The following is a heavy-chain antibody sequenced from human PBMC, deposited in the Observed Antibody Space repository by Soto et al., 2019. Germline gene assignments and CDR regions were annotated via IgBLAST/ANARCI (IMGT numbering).Heavy chain of an antibody. CDR2: IYHTGST. V-gene: IGHV4-31*03. D-gene: IGHD3-10*01. Sequence: TSETLSLTGSVSGGSVTGGGYYWSWIRQLPGKGLEWIGYIYHTGSTFYNPSLKSRVTISLDTSKSQFSLKLTSVTAADTAMYYCAGSPARSMFGYWGQGSPVTVSS. CDR3: AGSPARSMFGY. CDR1: GGSVTGGGYY. J-gene: IGHJ4*02.